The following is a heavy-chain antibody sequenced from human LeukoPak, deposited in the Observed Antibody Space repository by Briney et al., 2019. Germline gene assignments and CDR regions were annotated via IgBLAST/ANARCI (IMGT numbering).Heavy chain of an antibody. J-gene: IGHJ5*02. CDR3: ARVHCSGGSCYGVVGWFDP. Sequence: ASVEVSCKASGYTFTSYDISWVRQAPGQGLEWMGWINTYNGNTNYAQKLQGRVTMTTDTSTSTAYMELRSLRSDDTAVYYCARVHCSGGSCYGVVGWFDPWGQGTLVTVSS. D-gene: IGHD2-15*01. V-gene: IGHV1-18*01. CDR2: INTYNGNT. CDR1: GYTFTSYD.